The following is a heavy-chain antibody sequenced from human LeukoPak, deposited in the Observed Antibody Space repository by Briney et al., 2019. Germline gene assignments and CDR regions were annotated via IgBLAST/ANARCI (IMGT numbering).Heavy chain of an antibody. CDR1: GFTFSIYA. CDR3: ATRPPEATIRLPFDY. CDR2: LSGSGGST. V-gene: IGHV3-23*01. J-gene: IGHJ4*02. D-gene: IGHD5-12*01. Sequence: GGSLRLSCAASGFTFSIYAMSWVRQAPGKGLEWVSALSGSGGSTYYADSVKGRFTISRDNSKTTLYLQMNSLRAEDTAVYYCATRPPEATIRLPFDYWGQGTLVTVSS.